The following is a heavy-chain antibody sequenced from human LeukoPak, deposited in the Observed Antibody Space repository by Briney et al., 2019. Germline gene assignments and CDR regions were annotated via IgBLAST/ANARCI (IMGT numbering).Heavy chain of an antibody. D-gene: IGHD2-21*02. J-gene: IGHJ4*02. V-gene: IGHV3-11*04. Sequence: PGGSLRLSCAASGFTFSDYYLSWIRQAPGKGLEWVSYISSSGSTIYYADSVKGRFTISRDNAKNSLYLQMNSLRAEDTAVYYCAKGYCGGDCAGPFDYWGQGTLVTVSS. CDR2: ISSSGSTI. CDR3: AKGYCGGDCAGPFDY. CDR1: GFTFSDYY.